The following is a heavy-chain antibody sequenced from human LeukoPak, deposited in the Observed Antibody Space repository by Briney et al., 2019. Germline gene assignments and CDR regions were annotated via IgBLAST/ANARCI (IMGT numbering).Heavy chain of an antibody. CDR1: GFTFSSYA. J-gene: IGHJ4*02. D-gene: IGHD3-10*01. CDR2: ISASGGST. V-gene: IGHV3-23*01. CDR3: AKDGYYYGSGSHHYDY. Sequence: PGGSLRLSCAASGFTFSSYAMSWVRQAPGKGLEWVSAISASGGSTSYADSVKGRFTISRDNSKNTLFLQMNSLRAEDTAIYYCAKDGYYYGSGSHHYDYWGQGTLVTVSS.